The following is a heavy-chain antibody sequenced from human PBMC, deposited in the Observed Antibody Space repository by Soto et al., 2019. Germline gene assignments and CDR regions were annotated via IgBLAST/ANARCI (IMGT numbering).Heavy chain of an antibody. CDR3: ARDHGGGITFE. J-gene: IGHJ4*02. D-gene: IGHD3-16*01. CDR1: GYTFTSYA. CDR2: ISAYNGNT. V-gene: IGHV1-18*01. Sequence: QVQLVQSGAEVKKPGASVKVSCKTSGYTFTSYAISWVRQAPGQGLEWMGWISAYNGNTKYAQKLQGRVTMTPDTSTSTAYMDLRSLRSDDTAVYSCARDHGGGITFEWGQGTQVTVSS.